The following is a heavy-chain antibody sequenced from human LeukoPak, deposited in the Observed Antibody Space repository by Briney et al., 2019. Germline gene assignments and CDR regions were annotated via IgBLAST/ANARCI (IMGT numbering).Heavy chain of an antibody. CDR2: IYHSGST. CDR3: ARGRPDGSGSYYKFDP. CDR1: GGSISSSNW. Sequence: SETLSLTCAVSGGSISSSNWWSWVRQPPGKGLEWIGEIYHSGSTNYNPSLKSRVTISVDTSKNQFSLKLSSVTAADTAVYYCARGRPDGSGSYYKFDPWGQGTLVTVSS. J-gene: IGHJ5*02. V-gene: IGHV4-4*02. D-gene: IGHD3-10*01.